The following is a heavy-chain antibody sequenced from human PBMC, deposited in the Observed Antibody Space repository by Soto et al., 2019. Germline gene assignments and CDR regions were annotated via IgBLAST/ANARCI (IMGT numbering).Heavy chain of an antibody. CDR2: IYYSGST. CDR1: GGSFSSYY. D-gene: IGHD2-15*01. Sequence: SETLSLTCTVSGGSFSSYYWSWIRQPPGKGLEWIGYIYYSGSTNYNPSLKSRVTISVDTSKNQFSLKLSSVTAADTAVYYCARGRVAARVDYYYGMDVWGQGTTVTVSS. CDR3: ARGRVAARVDYYYGMDV. V-gene: IGHV4-59*01. J-gene: IGHJ6*02.